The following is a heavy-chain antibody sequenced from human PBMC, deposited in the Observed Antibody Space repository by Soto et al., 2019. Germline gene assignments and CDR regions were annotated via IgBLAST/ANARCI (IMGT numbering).Heavy chain of an antibody. J-gene: IGHJ6*02. Sequence: QVQMVQSGGEVKKPGASVKVSCKTSGYTFTDYGISWVRQAPGQGLEWMGWINTYNDKTDYTQKLQARVTLTTDTATTTAYMELRSLTSDDTDVYYCARGYDILSGRSFGMDVWGQGTTFIVSS. D-gene: IGHD3-9*01. CDR3: ARGYDILSGRSFGMDV. CDR1: GYTFTDYG. V-gene: IGHV1-18*01. CDR2: INTYNDKT.